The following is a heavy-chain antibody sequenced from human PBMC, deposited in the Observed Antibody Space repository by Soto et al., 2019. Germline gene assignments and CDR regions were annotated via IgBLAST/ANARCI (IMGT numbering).Heavy chain of an antibody. CDR1: AGSISTINYY. D-gene: IGHD2-8*01. Sequence: QVQLQESGPGLVRPSQTLSLTCTVSAGSISTINYYWSWIRQHPEKGLEWIGYISYSGSTFYHSSPMSRVTISLDTSKKQFSLTLPSVTAADTAVYYCARSAQWDGFDPWGQGTMVTVSS. V-gene: IGHV4-31*03. J-gene: IGHJ3*01. CDR2: ISYSGST. CDR3: ARSAQWDGFDP.